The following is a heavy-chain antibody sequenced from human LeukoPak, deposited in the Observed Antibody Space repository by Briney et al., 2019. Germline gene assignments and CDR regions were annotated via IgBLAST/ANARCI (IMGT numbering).Heavy chain of an antibody. CDR1: GGSISSNSYS. J-gene: IGHJ4*02. V-gene: IGHV4-39*01. D-gene: IGHD3-3*01. CDR2: IYYTGST. Sequence: SETLSLTCSVSGGSISSNSYSWGWIRQPPGKGLDGIGSIYYTGSTYYNPSLKSRVTISVDTSKNQFSLKLSSVTAADTAVYYCARRLLSGETLDYWGQGALVTVSS. CDR3: ARRLLSGETLDY.